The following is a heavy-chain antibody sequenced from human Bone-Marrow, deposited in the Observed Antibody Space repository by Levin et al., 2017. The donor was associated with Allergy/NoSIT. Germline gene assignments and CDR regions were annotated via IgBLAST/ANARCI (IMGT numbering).Heavy chain of an antibody. CDR3: ARDAVTNYYYYMDV. Sequence: LSLTCAASGFTFSTYNMNWVRQAPGKGLEWVSYITSSSDTIYYADSVRGRFTISRDNARSSLYLQMNTLRAEDTAVYFCARDAVTNYYYYMDVWGKGTMVTVSS. D-gene: IGHD4-17*01. CDR2: ITSSSDTI. J-gene: IGHJ6*03. CDR1: GFTFSTYN. V-gene: IGHV3-48*01.